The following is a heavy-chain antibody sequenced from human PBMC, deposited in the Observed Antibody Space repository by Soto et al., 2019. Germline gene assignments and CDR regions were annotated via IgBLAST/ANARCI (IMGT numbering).Heavy chain of an antibody. J-gene: IGHJ4*02. CDR3: ATEGVVGYGSSWGAF. Sequence: ESGGGVVQPGRSLRLSCVASGVSFSTYGMHWVRQAPGKGLEWVASIWHDGIYKFHADAVKGRFAISRDNSMNSLYLQMNSLTVEDTAMYYCATEGVVGYGSSWGAFWGQGTLVTVSS. D-gene: IGHD6-13*01. V-gene: IGHV3-33*01. CDR1: GVSFSTYG. CDR2: IWHDGIYK.